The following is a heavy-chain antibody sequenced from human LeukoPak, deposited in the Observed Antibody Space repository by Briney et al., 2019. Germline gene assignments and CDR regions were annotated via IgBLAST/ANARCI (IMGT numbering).Heavy chain of an antibody. CDR1: GFTFSSYA. CDR3: AELGITMIGGV. CDR2: ISYDGSNK. Sequence: GGSLRLSCAASGFTFSSYARHWVRQAPGKGVEWVAVISYDGSNKYYADSVKGRFTISRDNAKNSLYLQMNSLRAEDTAVYYCAELGITMIGGVWGKGTTVTISS. D-gene: IGHD3-10*02. V-gene: IGHV3-30*04. J-gene: IGHJ6*04.